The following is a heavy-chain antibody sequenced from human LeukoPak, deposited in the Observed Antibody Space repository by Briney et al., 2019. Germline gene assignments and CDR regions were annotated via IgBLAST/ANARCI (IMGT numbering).Heavy chain of an antibody. Sequence: SETLSLTCTVSGGSINNYYWSWIRQPPGKGLEWIGYIYYSGSTYYNPSLKSRVTISVDTSKNQFSLKLSSVTAADTAVYYCARGRIAAAGHEDYWGQGTLVTVSS. V-gene: IGHV4-30-4*08. D-gene: IGHD6-13*01. CDR1: GGSINNYY. J-gene: IGHJ4*02. CDR2: IYYSGST. CDR3: ARGRIAAAGHEDY.